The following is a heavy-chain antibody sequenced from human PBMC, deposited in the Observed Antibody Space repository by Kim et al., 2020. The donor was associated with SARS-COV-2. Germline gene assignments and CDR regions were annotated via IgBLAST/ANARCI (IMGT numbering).Heavy chain of an antibody. J-gene: IGHJ4*02. Sequence: GGSLRLSCAASGFTFSSYEMNWVRQAPGKGLEWVSYISSSGSTIYYADSVKGRFTISRDNAKNSLYLQMNSLRAEDTAVYYCARDSSEEGVKLLWLGELLPDYFDYWGQGTLVTVSA. CDR1: GFTFSSYE. CDR2: ISSSGSTI. CDR3: ARDSSEEGVKLLWLGELLPDYFDY. V-gene: IGHV3-48*03. D-gene: IGHD3-10*01.